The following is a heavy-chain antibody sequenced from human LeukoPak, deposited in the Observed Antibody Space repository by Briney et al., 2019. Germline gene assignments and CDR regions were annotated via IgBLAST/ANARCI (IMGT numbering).Heavy chain of an antibody. CDR3: TRQGVYFSDSSAFYY. Sequence: PGESLNISCKGSGYRFTNYWIAWVRQMPGKGLELMGSIYPGDSDIRYSPFFQGQVTISADKSFTTAYLQWRSLKASDTAMYYCTRQGVYFSDSSAFYYWGQGTRVTVSS. V-gene: IGHV5-51*01. CDR2: IYPGDSDI. D-gene: IGHD3-22*01. J-gene: IGHJ4*02. CDR1: GYRFTNYW.